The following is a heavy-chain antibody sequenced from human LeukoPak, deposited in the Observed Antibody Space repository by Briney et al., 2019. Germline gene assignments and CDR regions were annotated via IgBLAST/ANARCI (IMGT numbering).Heavy chain of an antibody. CDR1: GVSTTNGIYY. J-gene: IGHJ4*02. D-gene: IGHD6-19*01. CDR2: VHNVGST. Sequence: SETLSLTCTVSGVSTTNGIYYWAWIRQPPGKGLEWIGSVHNVGSTYYNLSLRGRVTMSIDTSKNQFSLRLNSVTAADTAVYYCARHAEYNSGWHFYLDHWGQGILVTVSS. CDR3: ARHAEYNSGWHFYLDH. V-gene: IGHV4-39*01.